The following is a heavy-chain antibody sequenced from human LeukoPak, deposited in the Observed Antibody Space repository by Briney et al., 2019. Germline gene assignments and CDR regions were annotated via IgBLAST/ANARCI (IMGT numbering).Heavy chain of an antibody. CDR2: ITSGGGGT. CDR1: GFTFSISG. D-gene: IGHD2-8*01. V-gene: IGHV3-23*01. Sequence: SGGSLRLSCAASGFTFSISGMSWVRQAPGKGLEWVSGITSGGGGTYYADSVKGRFAISRDNSKNTLYLQMISLRAEDTAVYYCAKGTKGVSHAFDYWGRGILVTVSS. J-gene: IGHJ4*02. CDR3: AKGTKGVSHAFDY.